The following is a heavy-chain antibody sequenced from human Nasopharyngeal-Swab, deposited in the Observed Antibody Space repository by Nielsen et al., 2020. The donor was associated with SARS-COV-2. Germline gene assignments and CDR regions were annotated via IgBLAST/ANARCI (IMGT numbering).Heavy chain of an antibody. CDR1: GYTFTSNV. D-gene: IGHD1-1*01. CDR3: ARENQEYANIWIDY. CDR2: ISTKTGAP. V-gene: IGHV7-4-1*02. Sequence: ASVKVSCKASGYTFTSNVLKWVRQVPGKGPEYIGWISTKTGAPTYAQAFTGRFVISLDTSVSTTYLQISSLKADDTAVYYCARENQEYANIWIDYWGQGTQVTVSS. J-gene: IGHJ4*02.